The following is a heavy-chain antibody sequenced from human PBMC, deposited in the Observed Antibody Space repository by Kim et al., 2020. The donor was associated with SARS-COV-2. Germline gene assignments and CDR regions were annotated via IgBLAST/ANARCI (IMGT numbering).Heavy chain of an antibody. CDR1: GYTLTELS. Sequence: ASVKVSCKVSGYTLTELSMHWVRQAPGKGLEWMGGFDPKHAETIYAQKFQGRLTMTEDTSTDTAYMELSSLGSEDTAVYFCATAIAENLAAAGLDFDFWG. CDR3: ATAIAENLAAAGLDFDF. J-gene: IGHJ4*01. V-gene: IGHV1-24*01. CDR2: FDPKHAET. D-gene: IGHD6-13*01.